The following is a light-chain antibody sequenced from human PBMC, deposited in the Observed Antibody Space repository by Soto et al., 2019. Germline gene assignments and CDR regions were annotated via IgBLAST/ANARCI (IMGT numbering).Light chain of an antibody. CDR1: QGIGND. V-gene: IGKV1-6*01. J-gene: IGKJ1*01. CDR2: AAS. Sequence: AIQMTQSPSSLSASVGDRVTITCRASQGIGNDLVWYQQRPGKAPKVLIYAASTSQSGVPSRYSVSGSGTDFTLTTSSLQPEDSAAYYCLQDHNYPQTFGQGTKVEIK. CDR3: LQDHNYPQT.